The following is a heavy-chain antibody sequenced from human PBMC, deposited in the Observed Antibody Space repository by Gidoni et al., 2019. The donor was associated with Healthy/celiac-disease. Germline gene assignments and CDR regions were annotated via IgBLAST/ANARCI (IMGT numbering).Heavy chain of an antibody. J-gene: IGHJ4*02. CDR1: GFTFSSYG. V-gene: IGHV3-33*01. D-gene: IGHD4-17*01. CDR2: IWYDGSNK. Sequence: QVQLVESGGGVVQPGRSLILSCAASGFTFSSYGMHWVRQAPGKGLEWVAVIWYDGSNKYYADSVKGRFTISRDNSKNTLYLQMNSLRAEDTAVYYCARAPYGDHTRYYFDYWGQGTLVTVSS. CDR3: ARAPYGDHTRYYFDY.